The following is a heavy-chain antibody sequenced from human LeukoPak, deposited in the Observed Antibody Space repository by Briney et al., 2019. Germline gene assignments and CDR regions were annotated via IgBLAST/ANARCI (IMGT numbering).Heavy chain of an antibody. CDR2: ISYDGSNK. D-gene: IGHD3-22*01. V-gene: IGHV3-30*18. J-gene: IGHJ4*02. CDR3: AKSYYYDKLAYY. CDR1: GFTFSSYA. Sequence: GGSLRLSCAASGFTFSSYAMHWVRQAPGKGLEWVAVISYDGSNKYYADSVKGRFTISRDNSKNTLYLQMNSLRADDTAVYYCAKSYYYDKLAYYWGQGTLVTVSS.